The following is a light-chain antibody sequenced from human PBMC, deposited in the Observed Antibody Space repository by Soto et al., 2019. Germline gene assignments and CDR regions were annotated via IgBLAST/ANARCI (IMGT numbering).Light chain of an antibody. V-gene: IGLV2-14*03. CDR3: SSYTSSVTYV. Sequence: QSVLTQPASVSGSPGQSITISCTGTSSDVGGYNYVSWYQQHPGKAPKLIINDVSNRPSGVSNRFSGSKSGNTASLTISGLQAEDEADYYCSSYTSSVTYVFGTGTKVTVL. J-gene: IGLJ1*01. CDR1: SSDVGGYNY. CDR2: DVS.